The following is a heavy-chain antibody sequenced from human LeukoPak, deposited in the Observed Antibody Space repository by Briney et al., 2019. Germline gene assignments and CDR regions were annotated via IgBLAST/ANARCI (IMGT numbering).Heavy chain of an antibody. Sequence: RAGGSLRLSCAASGFTFSNYAMHWVRQAPGKGLEWVAVIWYDGTDKYYADFVKGRFTISRDNSKNTVYLQMNSLRAEDTAVYYCARDCFRDLDTAMVGPMDVWGQGTTVTVSS. CDR2: IWYDGTDK. CDR1: GFTFSNYA. D-gene: IGHD5-18*01. V-gene: IGHV3-33*01. CDR3: ARDCFRDLDTAMVGPMDV. J-gene: IGHJ6*02.